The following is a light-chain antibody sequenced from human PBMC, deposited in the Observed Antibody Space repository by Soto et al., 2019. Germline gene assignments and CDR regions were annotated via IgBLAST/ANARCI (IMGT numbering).Light chain of an antibody. V-gene: IGLV4-69*01. J-gene: IGLJ7*01. CDR1: SGHSSYA. CDR3: QTWGTGFHF. Sequence: QSVLTQSPSASASLGASVKLTCTLSSGHSSYAIAWHQKQPGKGPRYLMDLNNDGSHTKGDGIPDRFSGSSSGADRYLIISSLQSEDEADYYCQTWGTGFHFFGGGTQLTVL. CDR2: LNNDGSH.